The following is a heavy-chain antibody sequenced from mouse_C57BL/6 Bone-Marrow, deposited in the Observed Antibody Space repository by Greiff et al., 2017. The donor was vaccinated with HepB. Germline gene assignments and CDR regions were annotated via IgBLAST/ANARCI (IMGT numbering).Heavy chain of an antibody. CDR2: ISSGSSTI. CDR1: GFTFSDYG. D-gene: IGHD1-1*01. CDR3: ARNYYGSSYYFDY. Sequence: EVMLVESGGGLVKPGGSLKLSCAASGFTFSDYGMHWVRQAPEKGLEWVAYISSGSSTIYYADTVKGRFTISRDNAKNTLFLQMTSLRSEDTAMYYCARNYYGSSYYFDYWGQGTTLTVSS. J-gene: IGHJ2*01. V-gene: IGHV5-17*01.